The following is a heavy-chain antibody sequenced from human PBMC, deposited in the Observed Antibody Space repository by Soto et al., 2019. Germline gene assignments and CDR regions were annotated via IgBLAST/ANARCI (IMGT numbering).Heavy chain of an antibody. CDR2: INSDGSST. D-gene: IGHD7-27*01. Sequence: GGSLRLSCAASGFTFSSYWMHWVRQAPGKGLEWVSRINSDGSSTSYADSVKGRFTISRDNAKNTLYLQMNSLRAEDTAVYYCARVPEENWGFYYWGQGTLVTFSS. J-gene: IGHJ4*02. CDR3: ARVPEENWGFYY. CDR1: GFTFSSYW. V-gene: IGHV3-74*01.